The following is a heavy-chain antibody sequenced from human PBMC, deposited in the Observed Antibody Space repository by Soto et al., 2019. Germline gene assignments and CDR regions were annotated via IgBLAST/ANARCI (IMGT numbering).Heavy chain of an antibody. V-gene: IGHV3-49*03. CDR2: IRSKAYGGTT. CDR1: GFTFGDYA. J-gene: IGHJ4*02. Sequence: PGGSLRLSCTASGFTFGDYAMGWFSQAPGNGREWVGFIRSKAYGGTTEYAASVKGRFTISRDDSKSIAYLQMNSLKTEDTAVYYCTLEPDYYDSSGYYWDGATFDYWGQGTLVTVSS. D-gene: IGHD3-22*01. CDR3: TLEPDYYDSSGYYWDGATFDY.